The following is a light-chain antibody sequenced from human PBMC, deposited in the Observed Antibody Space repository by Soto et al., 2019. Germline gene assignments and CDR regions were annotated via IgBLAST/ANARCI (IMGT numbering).Light chain of an antibody. Sequence: EIVLTQSPGTLSLSPGDRATLSCRASQTVSYIYVAWYQQKPGQAPRLLIYGASSRATGIPDMFSGSGSGTDFTLTVSRLEPEDFAVYYCQQFDGSSYTFGQGTRLEIK. CDR3: QQFDGSSYT. CDR1: QTVSYIY. J-gene: IGKJ2*01. CDR2: GAS. V-gene: IGKV3-20*01.